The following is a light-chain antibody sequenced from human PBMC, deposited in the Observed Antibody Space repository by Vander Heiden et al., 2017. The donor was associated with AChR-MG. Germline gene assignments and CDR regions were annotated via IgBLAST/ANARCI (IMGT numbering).Light chain of an antibody. J-gene: IGKJ3*01. CDR1: QSISTY. CDR3: QQSYLIPLT. V-gene: IGKV1-39*01. CDR2: LAT. Sequence: DIQMTQSPSSLSASVGDSVTITCRASQSISTYLNWYQQKPGKAPNLLITLATRLQTGVPLRFSGSGSGTDFTLTISTLQPEDFATYFCQQSYLIPLTFGHGTRVDIK.